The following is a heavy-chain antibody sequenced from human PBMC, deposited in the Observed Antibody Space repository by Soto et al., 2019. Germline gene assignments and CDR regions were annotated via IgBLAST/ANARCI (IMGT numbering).Heavy chain of an antibody. CDR2: ISAYNGNT. Sequence: ASVEVSCKESGYTFTRYGISWVRQAPGQGLEWMGWISAYNGNTNYAQKLQGRVTMTTDTSTSTAYMELRSLRSDDTAVYYCARVYYYDSSGYLDYWGQGTLVTVSS. CDR3: ARVYYYDSSGYLDY. D-gene: IGHD3-22*01. V-gene: IGHV1-18*04. CDR1: GYTFTRYG. J-gene: IGHJ4*02.